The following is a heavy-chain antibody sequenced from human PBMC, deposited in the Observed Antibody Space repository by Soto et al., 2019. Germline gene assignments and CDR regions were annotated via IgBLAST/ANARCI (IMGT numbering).Heavy chain of an antibody. J-gene: IGHJ4*02. CDR2: IYYSGST. V-gene: IGHV4-31*02. CDR3: ARTKFVGVVIMGHFDY. Sequence: SETLSLTWTVSGGSLSNGGYYWSWIRQHPGKGLEWIGYIYYSGSTYYNPSLKSRVTILVDRSKNQFSLKLSSVTAADTAVYYCARTKFVGVVIMGHFDYWGQGTLVTVSS. CDR1: GGSLSNGGYY. D-gene: IGHD3-3*01.